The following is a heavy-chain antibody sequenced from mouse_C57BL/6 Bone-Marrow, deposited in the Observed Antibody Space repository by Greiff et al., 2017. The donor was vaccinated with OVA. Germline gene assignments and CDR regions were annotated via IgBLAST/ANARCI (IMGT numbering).Heavy chain of an antibody. J-gene: IGHJ4*01. CDR1: GFTFSDFY. CDR3: ARDGYYGIYAMDY. V-gene: IGHV7-1*01. Sequence: EVKVVESGGGLVQSGRSLRLSCATSGFTFSDFYMEWVRQAPGKGLEWIAASRNKANDYTTEYSASVKGRFIVSRDTSQSILYLQMNALRAEDTAIYYCARDGYYGIYAMDYWGQGTSVTVSS. D-gene: IGHD1-1*01. CDR2: SRNKANDYTT.